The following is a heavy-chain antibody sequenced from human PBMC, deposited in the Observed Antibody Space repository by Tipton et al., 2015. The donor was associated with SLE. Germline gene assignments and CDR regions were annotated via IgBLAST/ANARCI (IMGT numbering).Heavy chain of an antibody. CDR2: IHTSGST. Sequence: TLSLTCTVSGGSISSGSYYWSWIRQPAGKGLEWIGHIHTSGSTNYNPSLKSRVTISVDTSKNQFSLRLSSVTAADTAVYYCARGGGSYYDYWGQGTLVTVSS. D-gene: IGHD1-26*01. CDR3: ARGGGSYYDY. V-gene: IGHV4-61*09. CDR1: GGSISSGSYY. J-gene: IGHJ4*02.